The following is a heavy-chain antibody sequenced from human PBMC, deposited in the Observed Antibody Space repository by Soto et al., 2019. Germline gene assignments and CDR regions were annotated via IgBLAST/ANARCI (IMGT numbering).Heavy chain of an antibody. V-gene: IGHV3-21*01. J-gene: IGHJ4*02. Sequence: GGSLILSCAASGFTFTSYSMNWVRQSPGKGLEWVSSLSPDSAYIYYADSVKGRFTISRDNAKSSLFLRLGSLRAEDTAVYYCARGGTADPFDFWGQGTLVTVSS. CDR2: LSPDSAYI. CDR3: ARGGTADPFDF. CDR1: GFTFTSYS.